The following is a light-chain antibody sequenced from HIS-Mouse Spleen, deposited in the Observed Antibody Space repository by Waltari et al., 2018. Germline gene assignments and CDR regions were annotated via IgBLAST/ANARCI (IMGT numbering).Light chain of an antibody. J-gene: IGLJ3*02. CDR2: EGS. CDR3: CSYAGSSTWV. V-gene: IGLV2-23*01. CDR1: SSDVGSYNL. Sequence: QSALTQPASVSGSPGQSITISCPGTSSDVGSYNLVSWYQQHPGKDPKLMIYEGSKRPSGVSNRFSGSKSGNTASLTISGLQAEDEADYYCCSYAGSSTWVFGGGTKLTVL.